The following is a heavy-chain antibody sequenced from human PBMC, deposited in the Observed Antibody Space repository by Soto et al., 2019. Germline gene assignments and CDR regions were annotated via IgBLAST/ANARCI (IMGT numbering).Heavy chain of an antibody. Sequence: PSETLSLTCAVSGGSISSGGYSWSWIRQPPGKGLEGIGYIYHSGSIYYNPSLKSRVTISVDRSKNQFSLKLSSVTAADTAVYYCPGVPSDWAQGTLVTGSS. D-gene: IGHD3-10*01. V-gene: IGHV4-30-2*01. J-gene: IGHJ4*02. CDR1: GGSISSGGYS. CDR2: IYHSGSI. CDR3: PGVPSD.